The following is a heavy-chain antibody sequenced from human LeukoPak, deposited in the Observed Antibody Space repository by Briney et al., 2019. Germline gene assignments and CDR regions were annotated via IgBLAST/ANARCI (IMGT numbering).Heavy chain of an antibody. V-gene: IGHV3-23*01. J-gene: IGHJ4*02. CDR1: GFTFSSYA. D-gene: IGHD5-18*01. CDR3: AKAPAIQLWLLDY. CDR2: ISGSGGST. Sequence: PGGSLRLSCAASGFTFSSYAMSWVRQAPGKGLEWVSAISGSGGSTYYADSMKGRFTISRDNSKNTLYLQMNSLRAEDTAVYYCAKAPAIQLWLLDYWGQGTLVTVSS.